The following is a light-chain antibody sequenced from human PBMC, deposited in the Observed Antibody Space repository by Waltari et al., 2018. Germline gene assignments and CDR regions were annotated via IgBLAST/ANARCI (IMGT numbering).Light chain of an antibody. CDR3: SSPSSNDVVL. CDR2: DVS. V-gene: IGLV2-14*01. J-gene: IGLJ2*01. CDR1: SNDVGGYTS. Sequence: QSALTQPASVSGAPGQSVTIFCAGTSNDVGGYTSVAWYQAHPGQAPRVIIYDVSDRPSGVSDRFSGSKSGNTASLTFSGLPAEDEADYYCSSPSSNDVVLFGGGTKLTVL.